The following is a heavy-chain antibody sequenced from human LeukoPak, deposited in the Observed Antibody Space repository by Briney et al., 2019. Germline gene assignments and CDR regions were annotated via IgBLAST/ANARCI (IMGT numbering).Heavy chain of an antibody. CDR1: GFTFDDYA. J-gene: IGHJ4*02. D-gene: IGHD2-15*01. CDR2: ISWNSGSI. CDR3: AKDKGSLRYYFDY. Sequence: PGGSLRLSCAASGFTFDDYAMHWVRQAPGKGLEWVSGISWNSGSIGYADSVKGRFTIFRDSAKNSLYLQMNSLRAEDTALYYCAKDKGSLRYYFDYWGQGTLVTVSS. V-gene: IGHV3-9*01.